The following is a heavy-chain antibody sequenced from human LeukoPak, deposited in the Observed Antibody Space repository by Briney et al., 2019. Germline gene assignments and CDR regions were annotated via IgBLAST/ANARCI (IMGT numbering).Heavy chain of an antibody. CDR2: INPTSGST. D-gene: IGHD3-16*01. V-gene: IGHV1-46*01. J-gene: IGHJ5*02. Sequence: ASVKVSCKASGYTAIDYYMHWVRQAPGQGLEWMGMINPTSGSTDYAQTFQGRVTMTRDTPTSVFYMEMNGLTSDDTAVYHCARDGGGWLDPWGQGTLVTVSS. CDR1: GYTAIDYY. CDR3: ARDGGGWLDP.